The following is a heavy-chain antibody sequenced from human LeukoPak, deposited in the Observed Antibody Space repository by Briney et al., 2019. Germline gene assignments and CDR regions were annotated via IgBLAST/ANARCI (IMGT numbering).Heavy chain of an antibody. CDR1: GYTFTSYV. Sequence: GASVKVSCMASGYTFTSYVINWVRQATGQGLEWMGWMYPNRGNTGYAQKFQGRVTMTRNTFIRTAYMELSSLRSEGTAVYYCATEVEAQVVSYYWGQGTLVTVSS. D-gene: IGHD2-15*01. CDR3: ATEVEAQVVSYY. CDR2: MYPNRGNT. V-gene: IGHV1-8*01. J-gene: IGHJ4*02.